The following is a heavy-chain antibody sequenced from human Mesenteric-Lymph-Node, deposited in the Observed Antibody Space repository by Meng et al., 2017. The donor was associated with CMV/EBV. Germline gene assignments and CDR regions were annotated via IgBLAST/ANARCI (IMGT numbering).Heavy chain of an antibody. CDR3: STVLYYGSGSYCSSGWYSPVFDY. CDR1: GFTFNGAW. CDR2: IRIETNGGTI. V-gene: IGHV3-15*01. Sequence: GESLKISCAASGFTFNGAWMTWVRQAPGKGLEWVGRIRIETNGGTIDYAAPMKGRFTISREDSENTLYLHIDSLMTEDTAVYYCSTVLYYGSGSYCSSGWYSPVFDYWGQGTLVTVSS. J-gene: IGHJ4*02. D-gene: IGHD3-10*01.